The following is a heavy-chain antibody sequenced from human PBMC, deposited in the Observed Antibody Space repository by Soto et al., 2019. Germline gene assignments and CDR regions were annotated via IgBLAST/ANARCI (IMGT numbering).Heavy chain of an antibody. CDR3: STRAYDTNGYYRFDP. CDR2: INHSGRV. Sequence: SVTLSLTCAVYGGSFSGHSWTWIRQSPGKGLEWIGDINHSGRVNYSPSLKSRVTISLDTSKNQFSLTLSAVTAADTAMYYCSTRAYDTNGYYRFDPWGQGTLVTVSS. V-gene: IGHV4-34*01. CDR1: GGSFSGHS. J-gene: IGHJ5*01. D-gene: IGHD3-22*01.